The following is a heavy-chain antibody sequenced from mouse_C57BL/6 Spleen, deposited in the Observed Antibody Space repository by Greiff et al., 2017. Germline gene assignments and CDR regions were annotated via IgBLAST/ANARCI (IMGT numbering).Heavy chain of an antibody. Sequence: VQLQQSGAELVKPGASVKLSCKASGYTFTSYWMHCVKQRPGQGLEWIGMIHPNSGSTNYNEKFKSKATLTVAKSSSTAYMQLSSLTSEDSAVYYCARWDTTVVATNYFDYWGQGTTLTVSS. CDR3: ARWDTTVVATNYFDY. CDR1: GYTFTSYW. D-gene: IGHD1-1*01. J-gene: IGHJ2*01. CDR2: IHPNSGST. V-gene: IGHV1-64*01.